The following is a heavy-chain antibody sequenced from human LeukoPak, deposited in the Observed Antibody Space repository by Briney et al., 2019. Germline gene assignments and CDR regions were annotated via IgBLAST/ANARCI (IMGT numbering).Heavy chain of an antibody. V-gene: IGHV3-48*01. CDR2: ISSSSSTI. CDR1: GFTFSSYS. D-gene: IGHD3-10*01. CDR3: GRITMVRGVDY. J-gene: IGHJ4*02. Sequence: PGGSLRLSCAASGFTFSSYSMNWVRQAPGKGLEWVSYISSSSSTIYYADSVKGRFTISRDNAKNSLYLQMNSLRAEDTAVYYCGRITMVRGVDYWGQGTLVTVSS.